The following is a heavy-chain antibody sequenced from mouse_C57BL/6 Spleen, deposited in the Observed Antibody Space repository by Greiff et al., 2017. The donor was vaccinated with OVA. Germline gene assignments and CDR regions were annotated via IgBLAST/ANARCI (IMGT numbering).Heavy chain of an antibody. CDR3: ARGEAAY. CDR1: GYAFSRYW. J-gene: IGHJ3*01. CDR2: IYPGDGDT. V-gene: IGHV1-80*01. Sequence: QVQLKESGAELVKPGASVKISCKASGYAFSRYWMNWVKQRPGKGLEWIGQIYPGDGDTNYNGKFKGKATLTADKSSSTAYMQLSSLTSEDSAVYFCARGEAAYWGQGTLVTVSA.